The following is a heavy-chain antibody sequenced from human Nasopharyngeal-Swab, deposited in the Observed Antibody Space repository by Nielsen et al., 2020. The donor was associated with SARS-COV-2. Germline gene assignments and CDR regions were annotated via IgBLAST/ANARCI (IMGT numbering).Heavy chain of an antibody. CDR2: ISYDGSNK. CDR3: AKGVGYYDSSGYLNY. J-gene: IGHJ4*02. D-gene: IGHD3-22*01. Sequence: GGSLRLSCAASGFTFSSYAMHWVRQAPGKGLEWVAVISYDGSNKYYADSVKGRFTISRDNSKNTLYLQMNSLRAEDTAVYYCAKGVGYYDSSGYLNYWGQGTLVTVSS. V-gene: IGHV3-30*04. CDR1: GFTFSSYA.